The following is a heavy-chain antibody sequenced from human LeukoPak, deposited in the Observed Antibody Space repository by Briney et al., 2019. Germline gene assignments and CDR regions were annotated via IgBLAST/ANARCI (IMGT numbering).Heavy chain of an antibody. J-gene: IGHJ4*02. CDR2: ISAYNGNT. V-gene: IGHV1-18*01. Sequence: ASVKVSCKASGYTFTSYGISWVRQAPGQGLEWMRWISAYNGNTSYAQKLQGRVTMTTDTSTSTAYMELRSLRSDDTAVCYCAIAPNYYDSSGYKIDYWGQGTLVTVSS. D-gene: IGHD3-22*01. CDR3: AIAPNYYDSSGYKIDY. CDR1: GYTFTSYG.